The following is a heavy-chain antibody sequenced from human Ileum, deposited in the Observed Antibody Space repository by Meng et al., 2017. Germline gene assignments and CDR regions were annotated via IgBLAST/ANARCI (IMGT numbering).Heavy chain of an antibody. CDR3: ARGVILRTARCLDS. V-gene: IGHV1-2*02. CDR2: INPNSGDT. J-gene: IGHJ4*02. Sequence: ASVKVSCKASGYSFTTYWLHWVRQAPGQGLEWMGYINPNSGDTNYAQKFQGRVTMTRDTSISTAYMELSNLRSDDTAVYYCARGVILRTARCLDSWGQGTLVTVSS. D-gene: IGHD3-16*02. CDR1: GYSFTTYW.